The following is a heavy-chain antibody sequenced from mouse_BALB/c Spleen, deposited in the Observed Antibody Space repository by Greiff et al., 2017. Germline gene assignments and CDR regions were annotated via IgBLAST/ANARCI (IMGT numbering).Heavy chain of an antibody. V-gene: IGHV2-9*02. CDR3: ASRYDYDWFAY. J-gene: IGHJ3*01. CDR2: IWAGGST. CDR1: GFSLTSYG. Sequence: VQGVESGPGLVAPSQSLSITCTVSGFSLTSYGVHWVRQPPGKGLEWLGVIWAGGSTNYNSALMSRLSISKDNSKSQVFLKMNSLQTDDTAMYYCASRYDYDWFAYWGQGTLVTVSA. D-gene: IGHD2-4*01.